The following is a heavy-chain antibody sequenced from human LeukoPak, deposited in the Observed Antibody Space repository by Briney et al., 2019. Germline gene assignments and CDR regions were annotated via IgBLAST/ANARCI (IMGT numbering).Heavy chain of an antibody. Sequence: SETLSLTCTVSGGSLSSYYWSWIRQPPGKGLEWIGYIYYSGSTNYNPSLKSRVTISVDTSKNQFSLKLSSVTAADTAVYYCARGGDGLAYCGGDCYSAVDWGQGTLVTVSS. D-gene: IGHD2-21*02. CDR2: IYYSGST. V-gene: IGHV4-59*01. J-gene: IGHJ4*02. CDR3: ARGGDGLAYCGGDCYSAVD. CDR1: GGSLSSYY.